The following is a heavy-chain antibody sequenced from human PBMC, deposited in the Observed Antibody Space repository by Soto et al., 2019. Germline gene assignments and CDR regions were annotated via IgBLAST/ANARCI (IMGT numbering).Heavy chain of an antibody. CDR2: ISYDGSNK. J-gene: IGHJ4*02. D-gene: IGHD6-13*01. V-gene: IGHV3-30*18. CDR1: GFTFSSYG. Sequence: GGSLRLSCAASGFTFSSYGMHWVRQAPGKGLEWVAVISYDGSNKYYADSVKGRSTISRDNSKNTLYLQMNSLRAEDTAVYYCAKEDSSSWPLFDYWGQGTLVTVSS. CDR3: AKEDSSSWPLFDY.